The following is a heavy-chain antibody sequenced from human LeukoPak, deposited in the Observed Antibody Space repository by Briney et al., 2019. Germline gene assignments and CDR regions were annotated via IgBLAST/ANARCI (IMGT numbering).Heavy chain of an antibody. CDR2: ISDDGIHT. CDR3: ARDNTMVRGAIIPYYFDY. V-gene: IGHV3-30*03. CDR1: GFTFSSYS. Sequence: GGSLRLSCAASGFTFSSYSMNWVRQAPGKGLESVAIISDDGIHTYYTDSVKGRFSISRDNSNNTLSLQMNSLRPEDTAVYYCARDNTMVRGAIIPYYFDYWGQGILVTVPS. J-gene: IGHJ4*02. D-gene: IGHD3-10*01.